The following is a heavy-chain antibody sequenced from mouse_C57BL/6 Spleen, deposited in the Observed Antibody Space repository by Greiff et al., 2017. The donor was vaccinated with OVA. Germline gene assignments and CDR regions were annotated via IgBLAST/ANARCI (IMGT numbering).Heavy chain of an antibody. V-gene: IGHV1-50*01. D-gene: IGHD2-1*01. CDR1: GYTFTSYW. CDR3: ARKGDLLEDY. CDR2: IDPSDSYT. J-gene: IGHJ4*01. Sequence: QVQLQQPGAELVKPGASVKLSCKASGYTFTSYWMQWVKQRPGQGLEWIGEIDPSDSYTNYNQKFKGKATLTVDTSSSTAYMQLSSLTSEDSAVYYCARKGDLLEDYWGQGTSVTVSS.